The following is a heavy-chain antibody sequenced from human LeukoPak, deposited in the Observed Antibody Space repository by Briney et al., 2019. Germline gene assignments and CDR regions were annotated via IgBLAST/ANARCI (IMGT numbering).Heavy chain of an antibody. D-gene: IGHD6-13*01. V-gene: IGHV3-23*01. Sequence: GESLRLSCAASGFTFSTYAMSWVRQAPGKGMEWVSTISGRGDDTHYADSVKGRFTISRDNTKSTLYLQMNSLRAEDTAVYYCAKEAGSSRLFDYWGQGTLVTVSS. CDR1: GFTFSTYA. J-gene: IGHJ4*02. CDR3: AKEAGSSRLFDY. CDR2: ISGRGDDT.